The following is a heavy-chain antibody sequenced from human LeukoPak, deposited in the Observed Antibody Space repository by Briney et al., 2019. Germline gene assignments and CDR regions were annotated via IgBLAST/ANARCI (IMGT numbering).Heavy chain of an antibody. Sequence: SETLSLTCSVSGGSVSSGRYYWSWIRQPPGKGLEWIGHVDYSGTTNDSPSLWREVAISLQTSKIQFSMKVMYLAASGTAVYYCARGIRTGYGYWGQGTLVTVSS. CDR1: GGSVSSGRYY. V-gene: IGHV4-61*01. D-gene: IGHD1-1*01. J-gene: IGHJ4*02. CDR3: ARGIRTGYGY. CDR2: VDYSGTT.